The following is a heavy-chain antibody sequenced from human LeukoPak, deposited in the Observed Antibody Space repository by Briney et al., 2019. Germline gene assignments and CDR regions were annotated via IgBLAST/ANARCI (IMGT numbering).Heavy chain of an antibody. CDR1: GGSFSDYF. V-gene: IGHV4-34*01. CDR3: ARADVNYNLWSGFFDS. Sequence: SETLSLTCDVSGGSFSDYFWNWIRQPPGKGLEWIGEITHSGSANYKSSLKSRLSISIDTAKNHFSLKLSSVTAADTAVYCCARADVNYNLWSGFFDSWCQGTLVTVSS. CDR2: ITHSGSA. J-gene: IGHJ4*02. D-gene: IGHD3-3*01.